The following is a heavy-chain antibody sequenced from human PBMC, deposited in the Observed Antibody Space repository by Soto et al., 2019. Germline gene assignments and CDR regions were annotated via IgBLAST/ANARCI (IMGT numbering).Heavy chain of an antibody. V-gene: IGHV3-53*01. CDR2: IYSGGST. CDR1: GFTVSSNY. CDR3: ARDQMVYAPAMSSGPFVYYYYYGMDV. Sequence: GGSLRLSCAASGFTVSSNYMTWVRQAPGKGLDWVSVIYSGGSTYYADSVKDRFTISRDNSKNTLYLQMNSLRAEDTAVYDCARDQMVYAPAMSSGPFVYYYYYGMDVWGQGTRVTVSS. J-gene: IGHJ6*02. D-gene: IGHD2-8*01.